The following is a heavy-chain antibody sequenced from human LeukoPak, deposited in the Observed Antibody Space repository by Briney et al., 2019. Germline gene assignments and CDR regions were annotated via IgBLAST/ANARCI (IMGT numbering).Heavy chain of an antibody. CDR1: GGSISGFY. Sequence: SETLSLTCTVSGGSISGFYWSWIRQPAGKGLEWIGRIYTRGATNYITSLKSRVTISVDTSKKQFSLEVNSVTVADTAVYYCARGGHYDPPHKYYYQYMDVWGKGTTVTVSS. CDR2: IYTRGAT. D-gene: IGHD4-17*01. CDR3: ARGGHYDPPHKYYYQYMDV. V-gene: IGHV4-4*07. J-gene: IGHJ6*03.